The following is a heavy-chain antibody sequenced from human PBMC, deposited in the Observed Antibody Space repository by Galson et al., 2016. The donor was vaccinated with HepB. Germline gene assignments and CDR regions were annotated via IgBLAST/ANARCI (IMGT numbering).Heavy chain of an antibody. CDR3: ARVYYPNWFDP. CDR2: IYSSGST. D-gene: IGHD3-10*01. V-gene: IGHV4-31*03. J-gene: IGHJ5*02. Sequence: TLSLTCTVSGGSISSGGYYWSWIRQLPGKGLEWIGYIYSSGSTYYNSSLKSRVTISVDTSKNQFSLNLSSVTAADTAVYYCARVYYPNWFDPWGQGTLVTVAS. CDR1: GGSISSGGYY.